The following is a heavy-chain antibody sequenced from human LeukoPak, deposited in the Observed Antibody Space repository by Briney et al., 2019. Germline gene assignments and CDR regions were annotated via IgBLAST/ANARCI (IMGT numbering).Heavy chain of an antibody. Sequence: GGSLRLSSTHSGFTFTTTAMSWVRQAPGKGLEWVSGISASGGATYYADSVKGRFTISRDNSKNTLFLQMNSLRAEATAIYSCPIVPWNIDRAIISAYWGRGPLVTVSS. V-gene: IGHV3-23*01. CDR3: PIVPWNIDRAIISAY. CDR1: GFTFTTTA. CDR2: ISASGGAT. J-gene: IGHJ4*02. D-gene: IGHD5-24*01.